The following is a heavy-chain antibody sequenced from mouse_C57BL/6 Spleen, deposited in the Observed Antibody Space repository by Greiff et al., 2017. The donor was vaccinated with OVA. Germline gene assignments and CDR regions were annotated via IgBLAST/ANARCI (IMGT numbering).Heavy chain of an antibody. Sequence: EVQLQQSGPELVKPGASVKISCKASGYTFTDYYMNWVKQSHGKSLEWIGDINPNNGGTSYNQKFKGKATLTVDKSSSTAYMERRSLTSEDSAVYYCARGSPYAMDYWGQGTSVTVSS. J-gene: IGHJ4*01. D-gene: IGHD6-2*01. CDR3: ARGSPYAMDY. V-gene: IGHV1-26*01. CDR1: GYTFTDYY. CDR2: INPNNGGT.